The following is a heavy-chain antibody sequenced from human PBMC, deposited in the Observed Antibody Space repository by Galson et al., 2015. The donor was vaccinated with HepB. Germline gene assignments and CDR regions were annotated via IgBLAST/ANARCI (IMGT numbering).Heavy chain of an antibody. CDR1: GYNFSNRW. CDR3: ARGWRPDYEITHLNLDN. J-gene: IGHJ4*02. V-gene: IGHV5-51*03. Sequence: QSGAEVKKPGESLKISCKGSGYNFSNRWIGWVRHLPGKGLEWMGIIYPHDSDTRYRPSFQGHVTISADKSIRTAYLQWSSLQASDAGIYYCARGWRPDYEITHLNLDNWGQGTLVTVSS. D-gene: IGHD3-22*01. CDR2: IYPHDSDT.